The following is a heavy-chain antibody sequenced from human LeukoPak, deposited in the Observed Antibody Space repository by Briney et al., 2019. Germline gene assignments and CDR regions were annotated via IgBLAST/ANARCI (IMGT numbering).Heavy chain of an antibody. V-gene: IGHV4-59*12. J-gene: IGHJ6*03. D-gene: IGHD3-9*01. Sequence: SETLSLTCTVSGGSISNYYWSWIRQPPGRGLEWIGYIYYSGSTNYNPSLKGRVTISVDTSKNLFSLKLSSVTAADTAVYYCARYISDILTGYYIRLYYYYYYMDVWGKGTTVTISS. CDR1: GGSISNYY. CDR2: IYYSGST. CDR3: ARYISDILTGYYIRLYYYYYYMDV.